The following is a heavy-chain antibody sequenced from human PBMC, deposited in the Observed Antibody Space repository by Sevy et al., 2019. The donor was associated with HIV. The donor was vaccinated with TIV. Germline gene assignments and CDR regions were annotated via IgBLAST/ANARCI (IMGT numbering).Heavy chain of an antibody. Sequence: GSLRLSCAASGFSFSSYAMSWVRQAPGKGLEWVSGISGSGVSTYYADSVKGRFTISRDNSKNTLYLQMNSLRAEDTAVYYCAKVGGYSYYYGMDVWGQGTTVTVSS. CDR2: ISGSGVST. D-gene: IGHD3-16*01. CDR3: AKVGGYSYYYGMDV. CDR1: GFSFSSYA. V-gene: IGHV3-23*01. J-gene: IGHJ6*02.